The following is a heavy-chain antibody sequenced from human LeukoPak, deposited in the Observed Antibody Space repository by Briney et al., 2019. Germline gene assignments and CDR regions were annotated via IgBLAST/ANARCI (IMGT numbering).Heavy chain of an antibody. Sequence: SQTLSLTCAVSGGSISSGGYSWSWIRQPPGKGLEWIGYIYHSGSTYYNPSLKSRVTISVDRSKNQFSLKLSSVTAADTAVYYCARGVPSYTYYDFWSGYYDYWGQGTLVTVSS. CDR1: GGSISSGGYS. CDR3: ARGVPSYTYYDFWSGYYDY. V-gene: IGHV4-30-2*01. CDR2: IYHSGST. J-gene: IGHJ4*02. D-gene: IGHD3-3*01.